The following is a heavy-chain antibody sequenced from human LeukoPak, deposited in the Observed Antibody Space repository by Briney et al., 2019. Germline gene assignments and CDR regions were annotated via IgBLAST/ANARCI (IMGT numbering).Heavy chain of an antibody. Sequence: SETLSLTCAVYGGSFSGYYWSWIRQPPGKGLEWIGEINHSGSTNYNPSLKGRVTISVDTSKNQFPLKLSSVTAADTAVYYCAREFVVQSPHYYYYYGMDVWGQGTTVTVSS. CDR1: GGSFSGYY. CDR3: AREFVVQSPHYYYYYGMDV. V-gene: IGHV4-34*01. D-gene: IGHD2-21*01. CDR2: INHSGST. J-gene: IGHJ6*02.